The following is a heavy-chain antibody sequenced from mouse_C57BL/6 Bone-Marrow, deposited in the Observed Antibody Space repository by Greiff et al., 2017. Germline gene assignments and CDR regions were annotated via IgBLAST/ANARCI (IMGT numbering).Heavy chain of an antibody. CDR3: VKGLRPGDYYAMDY. CDR2: IRSKSSNYAT. D-gene: IGHD2-4*01. J-gene: IGHJ4*01. CDR1: GFTFNTYA. Sequence: VQLKESGGGLVQPKGSLKLSCAASGFTFNTYAMHWVRQAPGKGLEWVARIRSKSSNYATYYADSVKDRFTISRDDSQSMLYLQMNNLKTEDTAMYYCVKGLRPGDYYAMDYWGQGTSVTVSS. V-gene: IGHV10-3*01.